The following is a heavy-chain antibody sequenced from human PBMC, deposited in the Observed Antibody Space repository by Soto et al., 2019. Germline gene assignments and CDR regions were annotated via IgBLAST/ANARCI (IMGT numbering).Heavy chain of an antibody. V-gene: IGHV1-18*01. CDR2: ISAYNGNT. D-gene: IGHD3-10*01. CDR1: GYTFTSYG. CDR3: ARSITLWFGEFNWFDP. Sequence: ASVEVSCKXSGYTFTSYGISWVRQAPGQGLEWMGWISAYNGNTNYAQKLQGRVTMTTDTSTSTAYMELRSLRSDDTAVYYCARSITLWFGEFNWFDPWGQGTLVTVSS. J-gene: IGHJ5*02.